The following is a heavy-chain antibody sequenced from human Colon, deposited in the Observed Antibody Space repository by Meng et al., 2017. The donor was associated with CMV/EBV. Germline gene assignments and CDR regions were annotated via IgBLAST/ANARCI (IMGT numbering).Heavy chain of an antibody. V-gene: IGHV3-30*02. CDR3: ARGRITFFGGLMPALYYFDY. CDR1: GFTFTSHV. J-gene: IGHJ4*01. D-gene: IGHD3-16*01. CDR2: IRYDGNLK. Sequence: GESLKISCAASGFTFTSHVMHWVRQAPGKGLEWVAFIRYDGNLKYYAESVKGRFTISRDNSQDTLHLQMNTLRPDDTAVYYCARGRITFFGGLMPALYYFDYWGHGTLVTVSS.